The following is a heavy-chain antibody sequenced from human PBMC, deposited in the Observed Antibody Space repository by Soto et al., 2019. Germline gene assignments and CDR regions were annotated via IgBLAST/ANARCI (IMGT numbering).Heavy chain of an antibody. CDR3: ARITQHCTICSFGMDV. CDR1: GFTFSTYS. V-gene: IGHV3-21*01. J-gene: IGHJ6*02. D-gene: IGHD2-2*01. Sequence: GGSLRLSCAASGFTFSTYSMSWVRQAPGKGLEWVSSMSSRSDYIYYADSVKGRFTISRDNAKNSLYLQMNSLRAEDTAVYYCARITQHCTICSFGMDVWGQGTTVTVSS. CDR2: MSSRSDYI.